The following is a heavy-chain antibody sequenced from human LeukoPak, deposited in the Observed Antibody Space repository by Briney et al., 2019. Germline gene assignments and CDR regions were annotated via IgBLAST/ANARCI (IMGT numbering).Heavy chain of an antibody. V-gene: IGHV3-7*01. J-gene: IGHJ4*02. CDR1: GFSFSNYW. CDR2: IKTDGSVT. Sequence: GGSLRLSCAASGFSFSNYWMGWVRQAPGKGLACVANIKTDGSVTYYVDSVKGRFTISRDNAKNSLFLQMNSLRAEDTAIYYCVSAIRGSPIDYWGQGTLVSVPS. CDR3: VSAIRGSPIDY. D-gene: IGHD3-10*01.